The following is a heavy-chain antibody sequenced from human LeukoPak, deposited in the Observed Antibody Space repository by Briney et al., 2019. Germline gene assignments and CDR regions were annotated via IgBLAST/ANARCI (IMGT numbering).Heavy chain of an antibody. Sequence: PGGSLRLSCAASGFTVSSNYMSWVRQAPGRGLEWVSVIYSAGGTYYADSVKGRFTISRDNSKNTLYLQMNSLRAEDTAVYYCARDWGFRRNRGYSRYWGQGTLVTVSS. V-gene: IGHV3-66*01. CDR3: ARDWGFRRNRGYSRY. J-gene: IGHJ4*02. D-gene: IGHD5-18*01. CDR2: IYSAGGT. CDR1: GFTVSSNY.